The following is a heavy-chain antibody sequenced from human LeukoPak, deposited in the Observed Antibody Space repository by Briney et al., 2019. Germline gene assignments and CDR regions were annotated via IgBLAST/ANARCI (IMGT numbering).Heavy chain of an antibody. CDR2: ISYDGSNK. D-gene: IGHD2-2*01. V-gene: IGHV3-30-3*01. CDR1: GFTFSSYA. Sequence: SCKASGFTFSSYAMHWVRQAPGKGLEWVAVISYDGSNKYYADSVKGRFTISRDNSKNTLYLQMNSLRAEDTAVYYCARDGGYCSSTSCSGVYNWFDPWGQGTLVTVSS. J-gene: IGHJ5*02. CDR3: ARDGGYCSSTSCSGVYNWFDP.